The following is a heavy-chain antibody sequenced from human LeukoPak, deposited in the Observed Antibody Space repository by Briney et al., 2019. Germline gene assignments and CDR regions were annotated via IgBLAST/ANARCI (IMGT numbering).Heavy chain of an antibody. Sequence: PGGSLRLSCAASGFTFSSYWMSWVRQAPGKGLEWVANIKQDGSNKYYADSVKGRITISRDNSKNTLYLQMNSLRAEDTAVYYCAKDGRGSGYFPDYWGQGTLVTVSS. CDR3: AKDGRGSGYFPDY. V-gene: IGHV3-7*01. CDR1: GFTFSSYW. J-gene: IGHJ4*02. CDR2: IKQDGSNK. D-gene: IGHD3-22*01.